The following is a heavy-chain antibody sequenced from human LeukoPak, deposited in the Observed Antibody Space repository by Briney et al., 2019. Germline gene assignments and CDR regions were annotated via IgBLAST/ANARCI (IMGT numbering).Heavy chain of an antibody. CDR3: AREDDNPYSGSYYFDY. CDR2: ISGSGGST. V-gene: IGHV3-23*01. CDR1: GFTFSSYA. Sequence: GGSLRLSCAASGFTFSSYAMSWVRQAPGKGLEWVSAISGSGGSTYYADSVKGRFTFSRDNSKNTVYLQMNSLRAEDTAVYYCAREDDNPYSGSYYFDYWGQGTLVTVSS. J-gene: IGHJ4*02. D-gene: IGHD1-26*01.